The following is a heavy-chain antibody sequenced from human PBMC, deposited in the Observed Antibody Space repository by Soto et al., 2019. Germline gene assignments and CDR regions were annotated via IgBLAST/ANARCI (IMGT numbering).Heavy chain of an antibody. V-gene: IGHV3-15*01. CDR3: DTAHPRGPDY. CDR2: IKSKTDGGTI. CDR1: GFTFSNAW. J-gene: IGHJ4*02. Sequence: GGSLRLSCAASGFTFSNAWMNWVRQAPGKGLEWVGLIKSKTDGGTIDYPAPVKGRFIISRDDSRNTLYLQMNSLKTEDTAVYYCDTAHPRGPDYSGQGTLVTVSS. D-gene: IGHD5-12*01.